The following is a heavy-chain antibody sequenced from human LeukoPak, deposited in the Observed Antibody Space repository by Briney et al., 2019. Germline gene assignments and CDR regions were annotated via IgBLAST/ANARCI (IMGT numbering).Heavy chain of an antibody. D-gene: IGHD3-3*01. CDR3: ASSEWPNWFDL. Sequence: PSETLSLTCAVSGGSFSAYYWTWIRQPPGKGLEWIGEINHSGSANYNPSLKSRVTISVDTSKNQFSLKLSSVTAADTAVYYCASSEWPNWFDLWGQGTLVTVSS. CDR2: INHSGSA. J-gene: IGHJ5*02. CDR1: GGSFSAYY. V-gene: IGHV4-34*01.